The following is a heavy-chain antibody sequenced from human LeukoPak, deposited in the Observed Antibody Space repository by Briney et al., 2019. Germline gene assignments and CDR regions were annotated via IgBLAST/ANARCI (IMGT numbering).Heavy chain of an antibody. Sequence: SVKVSCKASGGTFSSYAISWVRQAPGQGLEWMGGIIPIFGTANYAQKFQGRVTITADESTSTAYMELSSLRSEDTAVYYCARDRILGRLDYYYYYMDVWGKGTTVTVSS. V-gene: IGHV1-69*01. D-gene: IGHD3-9*01. CDR1: GGTFSSYA. J-gene: IGHJ6*03. CDR2: IIPIFGTA. CDR3: ARDRILGRLDYYYYYMDV.